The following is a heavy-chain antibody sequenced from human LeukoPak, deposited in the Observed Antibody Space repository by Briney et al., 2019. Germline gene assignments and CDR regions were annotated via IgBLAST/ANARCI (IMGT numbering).Heavy chain of an antibody. CDR2: INPNSGGT. D-gene: IGHD2-15*01. V-gene: IGHV1-2*02. CDR1: GYTFTSYY. Sequence: ASVKVSCKASGYTFTSYYMHWVRQAPGQGLEWMGWINPNSGGTNYAQKFQGRVTMTRDTSISTAYMELSRLRSDDTAVYYCARSWGVVVAATNNWFDPWGQGTLVTVSS. J-gene: IGHJ5*02. CDR3: ARSWGVVVAATNNWFDP.